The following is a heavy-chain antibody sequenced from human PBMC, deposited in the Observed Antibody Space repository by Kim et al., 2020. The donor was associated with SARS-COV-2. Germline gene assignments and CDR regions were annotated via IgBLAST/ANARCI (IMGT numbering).Heavy chain of an antibody. CDR1: GFTFSGSA. D-gene: IGHD2-21*02. CDR2: IRSITNSYAT. V-gene: IGHV3-73*01. J-gene: IGHJ6*02. Sequence: GGSLRLSCAASGFTFSGSAIHWVRQASGKGLEWVGRIRSITNSYATAYAASVKGRFTISRDDSNNTAYLQMDSLKTEDTAVYYCSGGDSGPGAYYGVDVWGQGTTVTVSS. CDR3: SGGDSGPGAYYGVDV.